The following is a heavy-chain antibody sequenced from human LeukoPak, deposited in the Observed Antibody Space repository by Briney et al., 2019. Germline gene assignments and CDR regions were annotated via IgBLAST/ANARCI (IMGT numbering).Heavy chain of an antibody. V-gene: IGHV4-59*08. CDR3: PSTIFGMVPTPRYYMDV. D-gene: IGHD3-3*01. CDR1: DGSITSYY. J-gene: IGHJ6*03. Sequence: SETLSLTCTGSDGSITSYYWSWLRQPPGTGLEWMSYIYYTWNTNYNPSLKSRLTISVDTSKNQLSLKMNPVTAANTAVYHCPSTIFGMVPTPRYYMDVWGKGTTVTVSS. CDR2: IYYTWNT.